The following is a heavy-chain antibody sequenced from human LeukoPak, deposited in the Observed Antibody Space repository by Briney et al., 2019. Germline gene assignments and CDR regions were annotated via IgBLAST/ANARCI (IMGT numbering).Heavy chain of an antibody. CDR2: IPPNADRT. Sequence: GSLRLSCAASGFTFGSYGMSWVRQAPGKGLEWVSFIPPNADRTSYADSVEGRFTISRDNPRNTLYMQMNSLRDEDTAIYYCAIMHGYYDGSGYWVQWGQGTLVTVSS. CDR3: AIMHGYYDGSGYWVQ. J-gene: IGHJ1*01. CDR1: GFTFGSYG. V-gene: IGHV3-23*01. D-gene: IGHD3-22*01.